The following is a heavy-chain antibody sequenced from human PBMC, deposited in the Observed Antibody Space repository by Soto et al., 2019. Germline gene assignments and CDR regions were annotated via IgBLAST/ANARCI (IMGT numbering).Heavy chain of an antibody. CDR2: ISYSGST. CDR1: GGSISSSF. Sequence: SETLSLTCSVSGGSISSSFWSWIRQPPGKELEWIGYISYSGSTTYNPSLKSRITLSVDTSKNQFSLRVASVTAADTAVYYCARGHRAMEYYYYYGMDVWGQGTTVTVCS. J-gene: IGHJ6*02. CDR3: ARGHRAMEYYYYYGMDV. V-gene: IGHV4-59*01. D-gene: IGHD5-18*01.